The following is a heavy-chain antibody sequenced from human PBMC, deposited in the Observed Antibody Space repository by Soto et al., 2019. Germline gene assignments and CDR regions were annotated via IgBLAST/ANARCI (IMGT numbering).Heavy chain of an antibody. Sequence: ASVKVSCKASGYTFTSYGISWVRQAPGQGLEWMGWISAYNGNTNYAQKLQGRVTMTTDTSTGTAYMELRSLRSDDTAVYYCARGGIAAAGSSFDRYYYYYFGIVFWGQGTTVT. J-gene: IGHJ6*02. CDR1: GYTFTSYG. V-gene: IGHV1-18*01. D-gene: IGHD6-13*01. CDR3: ARGGIAAAGSSFDRYYYYYFGIVF. CDR2: ISAYNGNT.